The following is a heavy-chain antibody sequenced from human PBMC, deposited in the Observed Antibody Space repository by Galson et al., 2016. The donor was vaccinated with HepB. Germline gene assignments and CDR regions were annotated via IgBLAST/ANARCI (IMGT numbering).Heavy chain of an antibody. J-gene: IGHJ4*02. V-gene: IGHV3-7*03. CDR2: IKQDGSEK. D-gene: IGHD2-2*01. Sequence: SLRLSCAASGFTFSSYWMTWVRQAPGKGLEWVANIKQDGSEKYHADSVKGRFTISRDNAKNSLYLQMNSLGTEDTAFYYCAKDDSSSTWYIIDYWGQGTLVTVSS. CDR3: AKDDSSSTWYIIDY. CDR1: GFTFSSYW.